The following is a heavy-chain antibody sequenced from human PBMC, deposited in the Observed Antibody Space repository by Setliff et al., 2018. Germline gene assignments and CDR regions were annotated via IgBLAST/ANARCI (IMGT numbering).Heavy chain of an antibody. J-gene: IGHJ4*02. D-gene: IGHD2-15*01. V-gene: IGHV3-7*01. CDR2: IKQDGSEK. Sequence: GGSLRLSCAASGFTFSDHHIDWVRQAPGKGLEWVSNIKQDGSEKHYVDSVKGRFTISRDNAKNSLYLQMNSLRPEDTAVYYCARTCSGSGCYAGLESWGQGTPVTVSS. CDR1: GFTFSDHH. CDR3: ARTCSGSGCYAGLES.